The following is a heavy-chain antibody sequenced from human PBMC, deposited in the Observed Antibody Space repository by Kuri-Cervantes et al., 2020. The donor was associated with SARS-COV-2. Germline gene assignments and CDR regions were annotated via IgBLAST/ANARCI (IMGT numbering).Heavy chain of an antibody. CDR2: IWYDGSNK. V-gene: IGHV3-33*01. CDR1: GFTFSSYG. J-gene: IGHJ4*02. CDR3: TRPLRGSYYVISDY. Sequence: LSLTCAASGFTFSSYGMHWVRQAPGKGLEWVAVIWYDGSNKYYADSVKGRFTISRDNSKNTLYLQMNSLKTEDTAVYYCTRPLRGSYYVISDYWGQGTLVTVSS. D-gene: IGHD1-26*01.